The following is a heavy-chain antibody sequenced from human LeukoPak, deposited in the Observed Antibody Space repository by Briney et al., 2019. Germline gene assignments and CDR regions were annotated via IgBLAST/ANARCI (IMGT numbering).Heavy chain of an antibody. CDR3: AREPYEKGEDY. J-gene: IGHJ4*02. CDR2: IKQGGSEK. D-gene: IGHD5-12*01. V-gene: IGHV3-7*01. CDR1: GFTFSSYW. Sequence: GGSLRLSCAASGFTFSSYWMTWVRQAPGKGLEWVANIKQGGSEKYYVDSVKGRFTISRDDAKNSLFLQLNSLRAEDTAVYYCAREPYEKGEDYWGQGTLVTVSS.